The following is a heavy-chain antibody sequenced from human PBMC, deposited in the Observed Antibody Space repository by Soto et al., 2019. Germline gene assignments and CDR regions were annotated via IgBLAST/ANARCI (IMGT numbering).Heavy chain of an antibody. Sequence: SEILSLTCSVADGSSSSSSYYWGWISQPPGKGLEWIGSIYYSGSTYYNPSLKSRVTISVDTSKNQFSLKLSSVTAADTAVYYCAFYGSGSYYNLDYYYYMDVWGKGTTVTVSS. CDR1: DGSSSSSSYY. CDR2: IYYSGST. V-gene: IGHV4-39*01. J-gene: IGHJ6*03. D-gene: IGHD3-10*01. CDR3: AFYGSGSYYNLDYYYYMDV.